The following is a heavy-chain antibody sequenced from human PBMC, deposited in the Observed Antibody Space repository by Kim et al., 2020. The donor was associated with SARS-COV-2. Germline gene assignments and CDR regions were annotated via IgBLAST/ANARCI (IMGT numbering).Heavy chain of an antibody. D-gene: IGHD3-3*01. Sequence: GGSLRLSCAASGFTFSSYWMNWVRQAPGKGLEWVANIKQDGSEKYYVDSVKGRFTISKDNAKNSLFLQMSSLRAEDTAVYYCATGSIRYWGQGTLVTVSS. CDR3: ATGSIRY. J-gene: IGHJ4*02. CDR1: GFTFSSYW. V-gene: IGHV3-7*03. CDR2: IKQDGSEK.